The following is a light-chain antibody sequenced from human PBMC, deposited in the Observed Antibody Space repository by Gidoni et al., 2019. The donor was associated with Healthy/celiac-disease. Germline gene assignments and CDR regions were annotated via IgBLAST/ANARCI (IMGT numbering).Light chain of an antibody. CDR1: NIGSKS. Sequence: SYVLTQPPSVSVAPGQTARITCGGNNIGSKSVHWYQQKPGQAPVLVVYDDSDRPSGIPERFSCPNPWNTATLTISRVEAGDEADYYCQVWDSSSDHWVFGGGTKLTVL. J-gene: IGLJ3*02. CDR3: QVWDSSSDHWV. V-gene: IGLV3-21*02. CDR2: DDS.